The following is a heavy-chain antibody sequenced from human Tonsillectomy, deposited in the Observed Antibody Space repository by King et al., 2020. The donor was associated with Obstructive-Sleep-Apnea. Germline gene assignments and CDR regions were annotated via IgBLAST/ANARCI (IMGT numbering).Heavy chain of an antibody. V-gene: IGHV3-48*04. Sequence: VQLVESGGGLVQPGGSLRLSCSASGFTFSSYSMNWVRQAPGKGLEWVSYISSSSSTIYYSDSVKGRFTISRDNAKNSLYLHMNSLRAEDTAVYYCARTRTTVTTRPYFDYWGQGTLVTVSS. CDR3: ARTRTTVTTRPYFDY. CDR1: GFTFSSYS. J-gene: IGHJ4*02. CDR2: ISSSSSTI. D-gene: IGHD4-17*01.